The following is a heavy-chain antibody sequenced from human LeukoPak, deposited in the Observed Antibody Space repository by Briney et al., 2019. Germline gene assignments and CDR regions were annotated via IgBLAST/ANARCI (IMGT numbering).Heavy chain of an antibody. CDR3: ASVVVVAANYSFDN. D-gene: IGHD2-15*01. CDR2: ISSSSSYI. V-gene: IGHV3-21*01. J-gene: IGHJ3*02. CDR1: GFTFSSYS. Sequence: PGGSLRLSCAASGFTFSSYSMNWVRQAPGKGLEWVSSISSSSSYIYYADSVKGRFTISRDNAKNSLYLQMNSLRAEDTAVYYCASVVVVAANYSFDNWGQGTMVTVSS.